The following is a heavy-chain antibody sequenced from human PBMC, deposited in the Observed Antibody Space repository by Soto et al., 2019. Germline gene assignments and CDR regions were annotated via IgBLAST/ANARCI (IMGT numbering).Heavy chain of an antibody. Sequence: SETLSLTCAVYGGSFIGYYWSWIRQPPGKGLEWIGEINHSGSTNYNPSFQGQVTISADKSVSTAYLQWSSLKASDTAMYYCARHNIAEDIIVAETRYYSGLDVWGQGTTVTVSS. V-gene: IGHV4-34*01. CDR1: GGSFIGYY. D-gene: IGHD2-2*01. CDR2: INHSGST. CDR3: ARHNIAEDIIVAETRYYSGLDV. J-gene: IGHJ6*02.